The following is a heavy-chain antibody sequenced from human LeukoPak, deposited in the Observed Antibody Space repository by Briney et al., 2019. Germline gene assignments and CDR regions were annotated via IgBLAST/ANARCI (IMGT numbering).Heavy chain of an antibody. D-gene: IGHD4-23*01. CDR1: GDSISSNY. CDR2: IYNSGRT. V-gene: IGHV4-59*01. Sequence: SETLSLTCTVSGDSISSNYWSWIRQSPGKGLEWIGYIYNSGRTNYSPSLKSRVTISVDSSKNQFSLRLSSVTAADTAVYYCARGPYGDNRDAFDIWGQGTMVTVSS. CDR3: ARGPYGDNRDAFDI. J-gene: IGHJ3*02.